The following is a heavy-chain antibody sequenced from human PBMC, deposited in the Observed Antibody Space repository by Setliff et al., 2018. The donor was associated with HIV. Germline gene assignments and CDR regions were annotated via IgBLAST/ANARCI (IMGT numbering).Heavy chain of an antibody. D-gene: IGHD3-22*01. CDR2: IYHSGST. CDR1: GGSFSDY. J-gene: IGHJ3*02. V-gene: IGHV4-38-2*02. CDR3: ARDSSGSIDAFDI. Sequence: SETLSLTCAVSGGSFSDYWGWIRQPPGKGLEWIGSIYHSGSTYYNPSLKSRVTISVDTSKNQFSLKLSSVTAADTAVYYCARDSSGSIDAFDIWGQGTMVTVS.